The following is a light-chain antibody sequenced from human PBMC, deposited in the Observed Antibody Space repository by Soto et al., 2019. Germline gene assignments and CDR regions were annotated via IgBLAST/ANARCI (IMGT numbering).Light chain of an antibody. CDR1: QDISIW. CDR2: AAS. CDR3: QQASSLPHT. Sequence: DIQMTQSPSSVSASVGDRVTITCRASQDISIWLAWYQQKPGKAPNLLISAASTLQSGAPSRFSGSGSGTDSTLTITSLQPEDFATYYCQQASSLPHTFGQGTKLEIK. V-gene: IGKV1-12*01. J-gene: IGKJ2*01.